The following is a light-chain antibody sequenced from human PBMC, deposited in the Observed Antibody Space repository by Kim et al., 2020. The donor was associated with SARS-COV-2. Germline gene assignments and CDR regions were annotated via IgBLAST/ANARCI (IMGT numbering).Light chain of an antibody. CDR3: GTWDSSLSSLV. V-gene: IGLV1-51*01. J-gene: IGLJ2*01. CDR1: SSNIGPNK. CDR2: DNN. Sequence: KITSTCSVSSSNIGPNKIAWYHQYPPTAPTILIYDNNTRNSGIPDRFSGSTSCTSATLGITGLQTGDEADYYCGTWDSSLSSLVFGGGTQLTVL.